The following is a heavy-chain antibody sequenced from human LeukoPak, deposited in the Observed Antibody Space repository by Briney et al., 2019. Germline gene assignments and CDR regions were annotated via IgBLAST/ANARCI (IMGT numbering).Heavy chain of an antibody. CDR3: TRQSENFSLDY. CDR2: IWHDGSDK. CDR1: RFIFSSYG. J-gene: IGHJ4*02. D-gene: IGHD3-3*01. V-gene: IGHV3-33*08. Sequence: PGRSLRLSCAASRFIFSSYGMHWVRQAPSKGLEWVAIIWHDGSDKYYADSVKGRFTISRDNSKNTLYLQMNSLRAEDTAVYFCTRQSENFSLDYWGQGTLVTVSS.